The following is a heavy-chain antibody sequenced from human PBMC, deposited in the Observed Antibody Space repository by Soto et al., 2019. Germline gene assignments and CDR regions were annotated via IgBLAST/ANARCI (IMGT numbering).Heavy chain of an antibody. Sequence: QVQLVESGGGVVQPERSLRLSCAASGFTFTSYAMHWVHQAPGKGLEWVAVTSYDGTNEYYADSVKGRFTISRDNSKNTLYLQMNSLRAEDTAVYYCARTLRYFDYWGQGTLVSVSS. J-gene: IGHJ4*02. CDR2: TSYDGTNE. V-gene: IGHV3-30-3*01. CDR1: GFTFTSYA. CDR3: ARTLRYFDY. D-gene: IGHD3-16*01.